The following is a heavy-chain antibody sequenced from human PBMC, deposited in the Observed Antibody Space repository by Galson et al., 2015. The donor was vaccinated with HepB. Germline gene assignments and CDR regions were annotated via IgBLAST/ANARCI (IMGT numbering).Heavy chain of an antibody. D-gene: IGHD7-27*01. J-gene: IGHJ3*02. Sequence: SLRLSCAASGFTFDEYAMHWVRQAPGKGLEWVSGISSDSGNFAYAGSVKGRFTISRDNAKNSLYLQMNSLRPEDTALYYCARLNPRLGTLDAFDIWGQGTIVTVSS. CDR3: ARLNPRLGTLDAFDI. CDR1: GFTFDEYA. CDR2: ISSDSGNF. V-gene: IGHV3-9*01.